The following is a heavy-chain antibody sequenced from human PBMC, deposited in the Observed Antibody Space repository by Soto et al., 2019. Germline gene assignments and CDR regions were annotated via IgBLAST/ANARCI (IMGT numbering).Heavy chain of an antibody. CDR2: INHSGST. Sequence: SETLSLTCAVYGGSFSGYYWSWIRQPPGEGLEWIGEINHSGSTNYNPSLKSRVTISVDTSKNQFSLKLSSVTAADTAVYYCARDYHSSYHNYYYYYGMDVWGQGTTVTVSS. V-gene: IGHV4-34*01. CDR3: ARDYHSSYHNYYYYYGMDV. CDR1: GGSFSGYY. D-gene: IGHD6-6*01. J-gene: IGHJ6*02.